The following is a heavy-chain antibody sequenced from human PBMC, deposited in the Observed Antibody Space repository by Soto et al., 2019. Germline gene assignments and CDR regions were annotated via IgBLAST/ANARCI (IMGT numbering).Heavy chain of an antibody. Sequence: QVQLVQSGAEVKKPGSSVKVSCKASGGTFSSYAISWVRQAPGQGLEWMGGIIPIFGTANYAQKFQGRVTITADESTSTAYMELSSLRSDDTAVYYCARDAYYYDSSGYSGGVYWGQGTLVTVSS. J-gene: IGHJ4*02. CDR3: ARDAYYYDSSGYSGGVY. D-gene: IGHD3-22*01. V-gene: IGHV1-69*01. CDR2: IIPIFGTA. CDR1: GGTFSSYA.